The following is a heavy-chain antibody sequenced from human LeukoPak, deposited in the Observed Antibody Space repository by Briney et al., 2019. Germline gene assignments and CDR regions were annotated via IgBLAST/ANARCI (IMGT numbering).Heavy chain of an antibody. CDR2: INHSGST. V-gene: IGHV4-34*01. CDR1: GGSFSGYY. D-gene: IGHD3-22*01. CDR3: ARVGYDSSSFDY. J-gene: IGHJ4*02. Sequence: PSETLSLTCAVYGGSFSGYYWSWIRQPPGKGLEWIGEINHSGSTNYNPSLKSRVTISVDTSKNQFSLKLSSVTAADTAVYYCARVGYDSSSFDYWGQGTLVTVSP.